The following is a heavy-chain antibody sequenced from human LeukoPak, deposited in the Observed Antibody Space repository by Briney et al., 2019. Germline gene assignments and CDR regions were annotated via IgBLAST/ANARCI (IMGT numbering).Heavy chain of an antibody. CDR3: ARDRVLWFGELLYH. D-gene: IGHD3-10*01. CDR1: GYTFTSYG. V-gene: IGHV1-2*02. J-gene: IGHJ5*02. Sequence: GASVKVSCKASGYTFTSYGISWVRQAPGQGLEWMGWINPNSGGTNYAQKFQGRVTMTRDTSISTAYMELSRLRSDDTAVYYCARDRVLWFGELLYHWGQGTLVTVSS. CDR2: INPNSGGT.